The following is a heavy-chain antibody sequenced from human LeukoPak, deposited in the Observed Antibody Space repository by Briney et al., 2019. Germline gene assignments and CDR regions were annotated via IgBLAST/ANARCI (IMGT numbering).Heavy chain of an antibody. Sequence: SETLSLTCTVSGGSISSGGYYWSWIRQPPGKGLEWIGYIYHSGSTYYNPSLKSRVTISVDRSKNQFSLKLSSVTAADTAVYYCARAPLTDIVVVPAAISFDYWGQGTLVTVSS. CDR1: GGSISSGGYY. CDR2: IYHSGST. J-gene: IGHJ4*02. D-gene: IGHD2-2*02. CDR3: ARAPLTDIVVVPAAISFDY. V-gene: IGHV4-30-2*01.